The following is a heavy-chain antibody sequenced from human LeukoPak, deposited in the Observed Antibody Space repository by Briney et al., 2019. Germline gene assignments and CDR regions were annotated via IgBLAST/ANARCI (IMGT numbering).Heavy chain of an antibody. CDR1: GYTFTSYD. Sequence: ASVKVSCKASGYTFTSYDINWVRQATGQGLEWMGWMNPNSGNTGYAQKFQGRVTITRKTSISTAYMELSSLRSEDTAVYYCARLAASSWYHDYYYYYMDVWGKGTTVTVSS. CDR3: ARLAASSWYHDYYYYYMDV. CDR2: MNPNSGNT. D-gene: IGHD6-13*01. J-gene: IGHJ6*03. V-gene: IGHV1-8*03.